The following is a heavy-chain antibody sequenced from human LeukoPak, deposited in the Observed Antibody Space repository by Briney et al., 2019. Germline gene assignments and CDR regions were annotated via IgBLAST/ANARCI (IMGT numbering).Heavy chain of an antibody. V-gene: IGHV3-48*01. CDR2: IRSDTKTI. Sequence: GGSLRLSCAASGFIFANEPMNWVRQTPGKGLDWVAHIRSDTKTIVYADSVKGRFTISRDNARDSLSLQMNSLRVEDTAVYYCVRDYNWVFDYWGQGALVTVSS. D-gene: IGHD1-20*01. J-gene: IGHJ4*02. CDR3: VRDYNWVFDY. CDR1: GFIFANEP.